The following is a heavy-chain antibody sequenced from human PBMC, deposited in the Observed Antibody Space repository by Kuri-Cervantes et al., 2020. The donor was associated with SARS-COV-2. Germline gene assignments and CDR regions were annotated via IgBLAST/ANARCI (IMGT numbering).Heavy chain of an antibody. CDR3: AKDHKKWELRHDAFDI. CDR1: GFTFSNAW. D-gene: IGHD1-26*01. CDR2: ISYDGSNK. Sequence: GGSLRLSCAASGFTFSNAWMNWVRQAPGKGLEWVAVISYDGSNKYYADSVKGRFTISRDNSKNTLYLQMNSLRAEDTAVYYCAKDHKKWELRHDAFDIWGQGTMVTVSS. J-gene: IGHJ3*02. V-gene: IGHV3-30*18.